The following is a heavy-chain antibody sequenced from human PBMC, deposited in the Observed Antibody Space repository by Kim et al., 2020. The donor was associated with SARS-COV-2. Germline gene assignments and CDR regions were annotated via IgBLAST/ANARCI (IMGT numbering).Heavy chain of an antibody. V-gene: IGHV5-51*01. J-gene: IGHJ4*02. Sequence: SFQGQVTISADKSISTAYLQWSSLKASDTAMYYCARGQRESDYALLAFDYWGQGTLVTVSS. CDR3: ARGQRESDYALLAFDY. D-gene: IGHD4-17*01.